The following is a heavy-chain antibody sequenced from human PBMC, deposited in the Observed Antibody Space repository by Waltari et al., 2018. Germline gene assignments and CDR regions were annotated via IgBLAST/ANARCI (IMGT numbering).Heavy chain of an antibody. Sequence: QVQLVQSGAEVKKPGSSVKVSCKASGGTFSSYAISWVRQAPGQGLEWMVGIIPICGTANYAQKFQGRVTITADESTSTAYMELSSLRSEDTAVYYCARTRITMVQGYGAFDIWGQGTMVTVSS. CDR1: GGTFSSYA. CDR3: ARTRITMVQGYGAFDI. J-gene: IGHJ3*02. D-gene: IGHD3-10*01. CDR2: IIPICGTA. V-gene: IGHV1-69*12.